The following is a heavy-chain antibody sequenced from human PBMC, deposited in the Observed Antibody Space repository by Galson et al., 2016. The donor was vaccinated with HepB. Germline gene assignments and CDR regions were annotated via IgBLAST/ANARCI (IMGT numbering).Heavy chain of an antibody. Sequence: SLRLSCAASGFTFSSYAMSWVRQAPGKGLEWVSGISGSVYSTYYADSVKGRFTISRDNSKTTLSLQMNSLRAEDTAVYYCATDPFARIVGATYFDYWGQGTLVTVSS. CDR2: ISGSVYST. CDR1: GFTFSSYA. V-gene: IGHV3-23*01. CDR3: ATDPFARIVGATYFDY. J-gene: IGHJ4*02. D-gene: IGHD1-26*01.